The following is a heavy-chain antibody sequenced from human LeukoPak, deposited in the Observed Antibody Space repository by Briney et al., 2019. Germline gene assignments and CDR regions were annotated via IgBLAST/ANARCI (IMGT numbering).Heavy chain of an antibody. CDR1: GYTFTGYY. Sequence: GASVKVSCKASGYTFTGYYMHWVRQAPGQGLEWMGWINPNSGGTNYAQKFQGRVTMTRDTSISTAYMELSRLRSDDTAVYYCASTLETGYCSSTSCYTLDYWGQGTLVTVSS. CDR2: INPNSGGT. J-gene: IGHJ4*02. CDR3: ASTLETGYCSSTSCYTLDY. V-gene: IGHV1-2*02. D-gene: IGHD2-2*02.